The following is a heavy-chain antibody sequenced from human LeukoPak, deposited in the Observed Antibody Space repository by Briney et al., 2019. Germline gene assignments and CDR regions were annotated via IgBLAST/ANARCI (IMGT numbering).Heavy chain of an antibody. J-gene: IGHJ5*02. Sequence: AASVEVSCQASGYTFTSYDINWVRQATGQRAEWMGWMNPNSGNTDYAQKFQGRVTMTRNTSISTAYMELSSLRSEDTAVYYCARVTGSIPEWFDPWGQGTLVTVSS. D-gene: IGHD1-14*01. CDR2: MNPNSGNT. CDR1: GYTFTSYD. CDR3: ARVTGSIPEWFDP. V-gene: IGHV1-8*01.